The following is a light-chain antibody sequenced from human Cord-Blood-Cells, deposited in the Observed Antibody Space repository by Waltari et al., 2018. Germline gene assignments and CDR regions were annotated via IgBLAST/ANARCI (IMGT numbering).Light chain of an antibody. CDR1: SLRSYY. CDR3: NSRDSSGNHLV. Sequence: SSELTQDLAVSVALGQTVRITCHGDSLRSYYASWYQQKPGQAPVLVIYGKNNRPSGIPDRFSGSSSGNTASLTITGAQAEDEADYYCNSRDSSGNHLVFGGGTKLTVL. J-gene: IGLJ2*01. V-gene: IGLV3-19*01. CDR2: GKN.